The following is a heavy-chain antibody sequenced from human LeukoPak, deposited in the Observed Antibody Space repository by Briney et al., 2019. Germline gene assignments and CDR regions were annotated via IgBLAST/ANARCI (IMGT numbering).Heavy chain of an antibody. D-gene: IGHD3-10*02. Sequence: GGSLRLSCATSGFTFNDHYLDWVRQAPGKGLEWVSYISSSGSTICYADSVKGRFTISRDNAKNSLYLQMNSLRAEDTAVYYCAELGITMIGGVWGKGTTVTISS. V-gene: IGHV3-11*04. CDR2: ISSSGSTI. CDR3: AELGITMIGGV. J-gene: IGHJ6*04. CDR1: GFTFNDHY.